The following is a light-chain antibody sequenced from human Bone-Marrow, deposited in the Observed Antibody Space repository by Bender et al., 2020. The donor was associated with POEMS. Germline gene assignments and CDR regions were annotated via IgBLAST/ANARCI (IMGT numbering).Light chain of an antibody. CDR2: QDT. CDR3: QACDTYSLI. V-gene: IGLV3-1*01. CDR1: DLGDKY. J-gene: IGLJ2*01. Sequence: SYEVTQPPSVSVSPGQTASITCSGDDLGDKYVAWYQQKPGQSPVLVIYQDTKRPSGIPDRFSGSNSGNTATLTISGTQATDYACFFCQACDTYSLIFGGGTKLTVL.